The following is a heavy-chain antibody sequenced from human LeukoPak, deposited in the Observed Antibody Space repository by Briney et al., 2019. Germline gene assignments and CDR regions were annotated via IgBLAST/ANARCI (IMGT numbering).Heavy chain of an antibody. Sequence: SETLSLTCAVYGGSFSGYYWSWIRQPPGKGLEWIGEINHSGSTNYNPSLKSRVTIPVDTSKNQFSLKLSSVTAADTAVYYCARGVPRAPSITGNDYVWGSYRYRQYYYYGMDVWGQGTTVTVSS. CDR1: GGSFSGYY. V-gene: IGHV4-34*01. D-gene: IGHD3-16*02. CDR2: INHSGST. CDR3: ARGVPRAPSITGNDYVWGSYRYRQYYYYGMDV. J-gene: IGHJ6*02.